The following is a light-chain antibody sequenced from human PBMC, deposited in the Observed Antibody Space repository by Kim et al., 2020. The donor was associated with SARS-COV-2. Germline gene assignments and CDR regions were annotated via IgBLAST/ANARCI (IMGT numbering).Light chain of an antibody. J-gene: IGLJ2*01. Sequence: GNTVNSTCTRSRSGIASNYVQWYQQRTGSSPTTAIYEANQRPSGVPDRVSGSMDSSSNSASLTISELKTKEEADNDNQSYDSRNQVFGGGTQLTVL. CDR3: QSYDSRNQV. CDR1: RSGIASNY. V-gene: IGLV6-57*01. CDR2: EAN.